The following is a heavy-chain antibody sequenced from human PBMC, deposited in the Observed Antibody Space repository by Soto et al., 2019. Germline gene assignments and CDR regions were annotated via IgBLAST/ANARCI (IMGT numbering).Heavy chain of an antibody. CDR3: AKDPSGSYGYYYYYGMDV. CDR2: ISGSGGST. J-gene: IGHJ6*02. D-gene: IGHD5-18*01. CDR1: GFTFSSYA. V-gene: IGHV3-23*01. Sequence: GGSLRLSCAASGFTFSSYAMSWVRQAPGKGLEWVSAISGSGGSTYYADSVKGRFTISRDKSKNTLYLQMNSLRAEDTAVYYCAKDPSGSYGYYYYYGMDVWGQGTTVTVSS.